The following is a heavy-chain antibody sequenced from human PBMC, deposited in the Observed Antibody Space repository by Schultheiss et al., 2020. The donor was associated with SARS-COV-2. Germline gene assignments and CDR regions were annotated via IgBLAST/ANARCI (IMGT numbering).Heavy chain of an antibody. D-gene: IGHD6-13*01. CDR2: INHSGST. CDR3: AIVKGAAAGY. Sequence: LSLTCAVYGGSFSGYYWSWIRQPPGKGLEWIGEINHSGSTNYNPSLKSRVTISVDTSKNQFSLKLSSVTAADTAVYYCAIVKGAAAGYWGQGTLVTVSS. V-gene: IGHV4-34*01. J-gene: IGHJ4*02. CDR1: GGSFSGYY.